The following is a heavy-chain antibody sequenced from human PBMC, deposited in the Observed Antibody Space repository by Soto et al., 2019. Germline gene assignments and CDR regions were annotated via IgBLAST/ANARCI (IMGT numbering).Heavy chain of an antibody. V-gene: IGHV1-3*01. Sequence: QVQLVQSGAEVKKPGASVKVSCKASGYTFISYVMHWVRQAPGQRLEWMGWINAGIDNTKYSQKFQGRVTITRDTSASTAYMELSSLTSEDTAVYYCARDHGYSGYDLFDYWGQGTLVTVSS. D-gene: IGHD5-12*01. CDR3: ARDHGYSGYDLFDY. J-gene: IGHJ4*02. CDR2: INAGIDNT. CDR1: GYTFISYV.